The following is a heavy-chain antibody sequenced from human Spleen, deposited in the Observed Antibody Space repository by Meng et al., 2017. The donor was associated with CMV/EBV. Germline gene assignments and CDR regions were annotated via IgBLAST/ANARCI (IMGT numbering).Heavy chain of an antibody. CDR2: ISSSGGAI. V-gene: IGHV3-11*04. J-gene: IGHJ3*02. D-gene: IGHD4-23*01. CDR3: ARVPVETQDAFDI. CDR1: GITYSDDY. Sequence: ASGITYSDDYMSWIRQAPGKGLEWVSYISSSGGAIFYADSVKGRFTISRDNAKNSLYLQMSSLRAEDTALYYCARVPVETQDAFDIWGQGTMVTVSS.